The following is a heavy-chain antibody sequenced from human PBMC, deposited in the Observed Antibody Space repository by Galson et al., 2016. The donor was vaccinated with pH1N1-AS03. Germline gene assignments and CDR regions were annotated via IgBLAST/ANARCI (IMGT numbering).Heavy chain of an antibody. CDR2: LGSGGDT. Sequence: GSLRLSCAASAFPLRNYALRWVRQAPGKGLEWVSTLGSGGDTHYADSVKGRFTISRDKSKNTMYLQMNSLRAEDTAIYCCTQGEGGGPDDDWGQGTLVTVSS. CDR3: TQGEGGGPDDD. J-gene: IGHJ4*02. D-gene: IGHD3-16*01. V-gene: IGHV3-23*01. CDR1: AFPLRNYA.